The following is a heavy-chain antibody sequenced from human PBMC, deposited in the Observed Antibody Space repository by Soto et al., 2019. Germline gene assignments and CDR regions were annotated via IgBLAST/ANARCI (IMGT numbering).Heavy chain of an antibody. CDR3: ARNGDSSDYRGWFDP. J-gene: IGHJ5*02. CDR1: GFTFSSYA. CDR2: IDSDGNYT. V-gene: IGHV3-74*03. D-gene: IGHD3-22*01. Sequence: GGSLRLSCAASGFTFSSYAMSWVRQAPGKGLVWVSHIDSDGNYTTYADSVKGRFTISRDNSKNTLYLQMNSLRAEDTAVYYCARNGDSSDYRGWFDPWGQGTLVTVSS.